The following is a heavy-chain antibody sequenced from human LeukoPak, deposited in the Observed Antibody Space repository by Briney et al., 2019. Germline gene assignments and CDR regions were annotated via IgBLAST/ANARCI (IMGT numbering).Heavy chain of an antibody. D-gene: IGHD6-13*01. CDR3: ASPSPGGAAAGLFDY. V-gene: IGHV3-53*05. CDR2: LYSGGTT. Sequence: GGSLRLSCAASGFTVSSNFLNWVRQAPGKGLEWVSVLYSGGTTFYADSVRGRFTTSRDNSKKTLYLQMNSLRAENTAVYYCASPSPGGAAAGLFDYWGQGTLVTVSS. CDR1: GFTVSSNF. J-gene: IGHJ4*02.